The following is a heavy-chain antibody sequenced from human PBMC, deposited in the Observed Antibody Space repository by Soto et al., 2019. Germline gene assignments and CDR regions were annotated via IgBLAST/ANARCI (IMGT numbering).Heavy chain of an antibody. CDR3: ASGRHINLVRGVIEDWFDP. Sequence: QVELVQSGAEVKKPGASVKVSCKASGYTFTSYGISWVRQAPGQGLEWMGRISAYNGNTNYAQKFQGRVTMSTDTSTSTAYRELGRLRSDETAVYYCASGRHINLVRGVIEDWFDPWGQGTLVTVSS. V-gene: IGHV1-18*01. J-gene: IGHJ5*02. CDR2: ISAYNGNT. D-gene: IGHD3-10*01. CDR1: GYTFTSYG.